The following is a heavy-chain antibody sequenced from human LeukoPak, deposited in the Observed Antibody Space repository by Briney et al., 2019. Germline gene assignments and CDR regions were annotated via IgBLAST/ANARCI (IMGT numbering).Heavy chain of an antibody. V-gene: IGHV1-46*01. CDR3: ARVRMVRVSYFDY. Sequence: ASVKVSCKASGYTFTSYYMHWVRQAPGPGLEWMGLINPTGGSTGDAQKFQGRVTMTTDMSTSTDYMELSSLRSEDTALYYCARVRMVRVSYFDYWGQGTLVTVSS. J-gene: IGHJ4*02. CDR1: GYTFTSYY. D-gene: IGHD3-10*01. CDR2: INPTGGST.